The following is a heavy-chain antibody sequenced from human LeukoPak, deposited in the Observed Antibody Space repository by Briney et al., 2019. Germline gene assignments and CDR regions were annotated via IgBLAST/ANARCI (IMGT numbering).Heavy chain of an antibody. D-gene: IGHD3-10*01. CDR2: MNPNSGNT. CDR3: ASGGSMVRGVNEDY. Sequence: ASVKVSCKASGYTFTSYGVNWVRQATGQGLEWMGWMNPNSGNTGYAQKFQGRVTMTRNTSISTAYMELSSLRSEDTAVYYCASGGSMVRGVNEDYWGQGTLVTVSS. V-gene: IGHV1-8*01. CDR1: GYTFTSYG. J-gene: IGHJ4*02.